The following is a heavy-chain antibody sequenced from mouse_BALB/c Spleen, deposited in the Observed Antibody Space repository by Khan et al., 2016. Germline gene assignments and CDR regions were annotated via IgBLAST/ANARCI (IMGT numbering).Heavy chain of an antibody. CDR3: TRSGGSSYDY. Sequence: QVQLKQSGAELVKPGASVKLSCKASGYIFTSYWLNWVKQRPGQGLEWIGNIYPSDSYTNYNQKFKDKAALTVDRSSSIAYMQLSSPTSEDSAVYYCTRSGGSSYDYWGQGTTLTFSS. CDR1: GYIFTSYW. D-gene: IGHD1-1*01. CDR2: IYPSDSYT. J-gene: IGHJ2*01. V-gene: IGHV1-69*02.